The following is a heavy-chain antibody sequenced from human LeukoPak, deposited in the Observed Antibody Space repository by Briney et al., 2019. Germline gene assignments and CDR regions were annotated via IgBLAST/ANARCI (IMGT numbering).Heavy chain of an antibody. CDR1: GGSISSGDYY. D-gene: IGHD3-22*01. Sequence: SQTLSLTCNVSGGSISSGDYYWSCIRQPPGKGLEWIAYIHFSGNTFHNPSHQSRVTISADMSKNHLSLRVSSVTAADTAVYFCARDDSTGFHYYLDVWGKGTTVTVSS. V-gene: IGHV4-30-4*01. J-gene: IGHJ6*03. CDR2: IHFSGNT. CDR3: ARDDSTGFHYYLDV.